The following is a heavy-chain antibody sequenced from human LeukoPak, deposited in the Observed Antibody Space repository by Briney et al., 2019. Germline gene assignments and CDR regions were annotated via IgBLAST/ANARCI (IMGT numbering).Heavy chain of an antibody. Sequence: TSVTLSLTCTVSGGSISSGGYYWSWIRQHPGKGLEWIGYIYDSGSTYYNPSLKSRVTISVDTSKHQFSLKLSSVTAEDTAVYYCARDTIWSSSSGIYYYYGMDVWGQGTTVTVSS. CDR1: GGSISSGGYY. J-gene: IGHJ6*02. V-gene: IGHV4-31*03. CDR3: ARDTIWSSSSGIYYYYGMDV. D-gene: IGHD6-6*01. CDR2: IYDSGST.